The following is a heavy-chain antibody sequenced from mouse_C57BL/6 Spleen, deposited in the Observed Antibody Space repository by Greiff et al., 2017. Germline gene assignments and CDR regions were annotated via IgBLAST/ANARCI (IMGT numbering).Heavy chain of an antibody. CDR1: GFTFSSYA. CDR3: ARDRRAYYYGSQYYFDY. V-gene: IGHV5-4*01. D-gene: IGHD1-1*01. J-gene: IGHJ2*01. CDR2: ISDGGSYT. Sequence: DVMLVESGGGLVKPGGSLKLSCAASGFTFSSYAMSWVRQTPEKRLEWVATISDGGSYTYYPDNVKGRFTISRDNAKNNLYLQMSHLKSEDTAMYYCARDRRAYYYGSQYYFDYWGQGTTLTVSS.